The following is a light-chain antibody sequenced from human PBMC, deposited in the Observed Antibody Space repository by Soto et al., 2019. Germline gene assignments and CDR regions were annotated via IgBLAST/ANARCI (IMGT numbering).Light chain of an antibody. Sequence: QAVVTQPPSASGPPGQRVTISCSGSSSNIGSNTVNWYQQLPGTAPKLLIYSNNQRPSGVPDRFSGSKSGTSASLAISGLQSEDEADYYCAAWDDSLNGVVFGGGTKLPVL. J-gene: IGLJ2*01. CDR3: AAWDDSLNGVV. CDR1: SSNIGSNT. V-gene: IGLV1-44*01. CDR2: SNN.